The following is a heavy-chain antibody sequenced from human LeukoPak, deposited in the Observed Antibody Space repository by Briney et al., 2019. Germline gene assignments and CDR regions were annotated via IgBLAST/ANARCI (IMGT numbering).Heavy chain of an antibody. V-gene: IGHV3-21*01. CDR1: GFTFSSYT. D-gene: IGHD3-22*01. J-gene: IGHJ4*02. CDR3: ARAVWDSSGYYYDY. CDR2: ISSSSSYI. Sequence: GGSLRLSCAASGFTFSSYTMNWVRQAPGKGLEWVSSISSSSSYIYYADSVKGRFTVSRDNAKNSLYLQMNSLRAEDTAIYYCARAVWDSSGYYYDYWGQGTLVTVSS.